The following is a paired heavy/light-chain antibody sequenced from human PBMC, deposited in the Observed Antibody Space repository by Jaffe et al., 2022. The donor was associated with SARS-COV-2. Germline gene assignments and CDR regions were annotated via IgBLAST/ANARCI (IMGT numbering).Light chain of an antibody. CDR2: AAS. Sequence: DIQMTQSPSSLSASVRDRVTITCRASQSISSYLNWYQRKPGKAPKLLIYAASSLQSGVPSRFSGSGSGTDFTLTISSLQPEDFATYYCQQSFSTPPTFGQGTKLEIK. CDR1: QSISSY. V-gene: IGKV1-39*01. CDR3: QQSFSTPPT. J-gene: IGKJ2*01.
Heavy chain of an antibody. CDR2: IFSNDEK. Sequence: QVTLKESGPVLVKPTETLTLTCTVSGFSLSNARMGVSWIRQPPGKALECLAHIFSNDEKSYTTSLKSRLTISKDTSKSQVVLTMTNMDPVDTATYYCARIAVTAMATRRGHFDYWGQGTLVTVSS. CDR1: GFSLSNARMG. V-gene: IGHV2-26*01. J-gene: IGHJ4*02. CDR3: ARIAVTAMATRRGHFDY. D-gene: IGHD5-18*01.